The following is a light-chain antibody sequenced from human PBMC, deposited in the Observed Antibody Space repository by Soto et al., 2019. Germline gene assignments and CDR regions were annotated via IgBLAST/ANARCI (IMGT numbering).Light chain of an antibody. CDR1: RRDVGGYNY. CDR2: EVT. CDR3: SSYTISNTLPFV. J-gene: IGLJ1*01. Sequence: QSVLTQPASVSVSPGQSITISCTGTRRDVGGYNYVSWYQQYPGKSPKLLIYEVTHRPSGVSNRFSGSKSGNTASLTISGLQAEDEADYYCSSYTISNTLPFVFGTGTKVTV. V-gene: IGLV2-14*01.